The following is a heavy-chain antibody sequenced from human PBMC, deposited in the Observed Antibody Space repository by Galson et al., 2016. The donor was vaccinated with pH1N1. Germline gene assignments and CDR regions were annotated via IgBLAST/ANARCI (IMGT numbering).Heavy chain of an antibody. CDR1: GGSISSSSYY. J-gene: IGHJ4*02. D-gene: IGHD3-10*01. V-gene: IGHV4-39*01. Sequence: TLSLTCTVSGGSISSSSYYWGWIRQPPGKGLEWIGSIYYSGSTYYNPSLKSRVTISVDTSKNQFSLKLSSVTAADTAVYYGARWVMVRGWGGYFDYWGQGTLVTVSS. CDR2: IYYSGST. CDR3: ARWVMVRGWGGYFDY.